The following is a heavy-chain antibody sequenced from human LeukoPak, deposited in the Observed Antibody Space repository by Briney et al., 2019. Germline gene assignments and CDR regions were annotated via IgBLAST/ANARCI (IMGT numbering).Heavy chain of an antibody. D-gene: IGHD4-23*01. V-gene: IGHV3-23*01. Sequence: PGGSLRLSCAASGFSFSNYGMSWVRQAPGEGLEWVSAISDSTWYADSVKGRLTISRDSSQNTVYLQMNSLRAEDTAVYYCAKDRRSYGGTSFDSWGQGTLVTVSS. CDR1: GFSFSNYG. CDR3: AKDRRSYGGTSFDS. J-gene: IGHJ4*02. CDR2: ISDST.